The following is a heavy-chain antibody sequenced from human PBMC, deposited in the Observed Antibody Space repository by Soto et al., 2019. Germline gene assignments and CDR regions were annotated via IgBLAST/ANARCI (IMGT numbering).Heavy chain of an antibody. CDR3: AKDVGTIFGVVSRPYYFDY. Sequence: GGSLRLSCAASGFTFSSYAMSWVRQAPGKGLEWVSAISGSGGSTYYADSVKGRFTISRDNSKNTLYLQMNSLRAEDTAVYYCAKDVGTIFGVVSRPYYFDYWGQGTLVTVSS. V-gene: IGHV3-23*01. CDR1: GFTFSSYA. CDR2: ISGSGGST. D-gene: IGHD3-3*01. J-gene: IGHJ4*02.